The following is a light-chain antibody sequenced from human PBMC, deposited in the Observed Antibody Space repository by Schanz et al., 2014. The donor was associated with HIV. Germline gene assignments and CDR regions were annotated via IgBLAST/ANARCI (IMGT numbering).Light chain of an antibody. CDR3: SSYRTNNTLV. V-gene: IGLV2-14*01. J-gene: IGLJ3*02. Sequence: QSVLTQPASVSGSPGQSITISCTGTSSDVGGYKYVSWYQQHPGKAPKLMIYEVSKRPSGVSNRFSGSKSGNTASLTISGLQPEDETDYYCSSYRTNNTLVFGGGTKVTVL. CDR1: SSDVGGYKY. CDR2: EVS.